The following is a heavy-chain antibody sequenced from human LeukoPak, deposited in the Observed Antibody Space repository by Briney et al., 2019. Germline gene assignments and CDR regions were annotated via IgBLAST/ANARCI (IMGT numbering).Heavy chain of an antibody. D-gene: IGHD3-16*02. CDR1: GFTFDDYG. Sequence: PGGSLRLSCAASGFTFDDYGMSWVRQAPGKGLEWVSDINWNGDSTGYADSVKGRFTISRDNAKNSLYLQMNSLRAEDTALYYCARRESSYQNYYYYHMDVWGKGTTVTVSS. CDR3: ARRESSYQNYYYYHMDV. V-gene: IGHV3-20*04. CDR2: INWNGDST. J-gene: IGHJ6*03.